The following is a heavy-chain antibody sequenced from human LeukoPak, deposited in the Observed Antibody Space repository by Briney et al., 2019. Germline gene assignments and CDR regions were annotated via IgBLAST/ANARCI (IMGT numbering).Heavy chain of an antibody. V-gene: IGHV1-2*02. D-gene: IGHD6-19*01. CDR1: VYTFTDYY. CDR3: ARQASSAWFPDY. CDR2: LNHDTGGA. Sequence: ASAKVSCKASVYTFTDYYIHWVRQAPAQGFEWMGWLNHDTGGAHYGQKFLGRVTMTRDTSITTVYMELTWLTSDDTAVYHCARQASSAWFPDYWGQGTLVTVSS. J-gene: IGHJ4*02.